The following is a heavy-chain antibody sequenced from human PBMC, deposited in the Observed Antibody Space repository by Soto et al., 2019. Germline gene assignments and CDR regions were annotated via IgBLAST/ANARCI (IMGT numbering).Heavy chain of an antibody. CDR3: ARACSSNSCYDVFDY. CDR1: GGSISSYY. V-gene: IGHV4-4*07. J-gene: IGHJ4*02. Sequence: TVSGGSISSYYWSWIRQPAGKGLEWIGRIYTSGSTNYNPSLKSRVTMSVDTSKNQFSLKLSSVTAADTAVYYCARACSSNSCYDVFDYWRQGTLVTVSS. CDR2: IYTSGST. D-gene: IGHD2-2*01.